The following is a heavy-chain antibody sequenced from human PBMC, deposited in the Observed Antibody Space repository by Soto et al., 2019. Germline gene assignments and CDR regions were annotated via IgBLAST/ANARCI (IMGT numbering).Heavy chain of an antibody. Sequence: EVQLVESGGGLVQPGGSLRLSCAVSGFTFSSYCMSWVRQAPGKGLEWVANIKQDGSEGYYEDSVKGRFTISRDNAKNSLYLQMDTLRAEDTAVYYGAREGQLAYWGQGTLVTVSS. D-gene: IGHD6-6*01. CDR1: GFTFSSYC. J-gene: IGHJ4*02. CDR2: IKQDGSEG. CDR3: AREGQLAY. V-gene: IGHV3-7*03.